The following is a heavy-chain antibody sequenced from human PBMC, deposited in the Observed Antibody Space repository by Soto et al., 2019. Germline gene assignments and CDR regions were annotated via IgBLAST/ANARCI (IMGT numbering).Heavy chain of an antibody. CDR2: IKSKTDGGTT. V-gene: IGHV3-15*01. Sequence: PGGSLRLSCAASGFTFSNAWMSWVRQAPGKGLEWVGRIKSKTDGGTTDYAAPVKGRFTISRDDSKNTLYLQMNSLKTEDTAVYYCNTTYDFWSDYYGMDVWGQGTTVTVYS. CDR1: GFTFSNAW. CDR3: NTTYDFWSDYYGMDV. J-gene: IGHJ6*02. D-gene: IGHD3-3*01.